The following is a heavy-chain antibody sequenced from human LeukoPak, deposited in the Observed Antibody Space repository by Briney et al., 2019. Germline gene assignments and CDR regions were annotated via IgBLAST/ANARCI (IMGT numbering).Heavy chain of an antibody. CDR3: ARAGWYTLDN. Sequence: PSETLSLTCAVYGGSLSGYYWSWIRQPPGKGLEWIGEINHSGGTNYNPSLKSRVTISVDNSKNQFSLKMSSMTAADTAVYYCARAGWYTLDNWGQGTLVTVSS. CDR1: GGSLSGYY. CDR2: INHSGGT. D-gene: IGHD2-15*01. J-gene: IGHJ4*02. V-gene: IGHV4-34*01.